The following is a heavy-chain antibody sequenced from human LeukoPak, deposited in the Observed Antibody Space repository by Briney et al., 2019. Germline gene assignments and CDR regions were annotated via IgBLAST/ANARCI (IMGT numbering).Heavy chain of an antibody. CDR1: GFTFSSYG. CDR3: AALQISSGRYGLDDY. J-gene: IGHJ4*02. D-gene: IGHD6-19*01. CDR2: IWYDGSNK. Sequence: PGGSLRLSCAASGFTFSSYGMHWVRQAPGKGLEWVAVIWYDGSNKYYADSVKGRFTISRDNSKNTLYLQMNSLRAEDTAVYYCAALQISSGRYGLDDYWGQGTLVTVSS. V-gene: IGHV3-33*01.